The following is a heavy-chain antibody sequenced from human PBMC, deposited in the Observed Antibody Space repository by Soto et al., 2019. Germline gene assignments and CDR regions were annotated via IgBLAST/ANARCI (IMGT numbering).Heavy chain of an antibody. CDR1: GYTFTSYG. CDR2: ISAYNGKT. D-gene: IGHD6-6*01. V-gene: IGHV1-18*01. CDR3: ARGGRRGQLVRSVDY. Sequence: GASVKVSCKASGYTFTSYGISWVRQAPGQGLEWMGWISAYNGKTNYAQKLQGRVTMTTDTSTSTAYMELRSLRSDDTAVYYCARGGRRGQLVRSVDYWGQGTLVTVSS. J-gene: IGHJ4*02.